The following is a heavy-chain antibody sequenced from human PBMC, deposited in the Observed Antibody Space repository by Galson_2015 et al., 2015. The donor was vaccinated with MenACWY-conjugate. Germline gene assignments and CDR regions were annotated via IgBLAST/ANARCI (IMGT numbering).Heavy chain of an antibody. J-gene: IGHJ4*02. CDR3: AKDRRVGGYSYGFGAALDY. CDR1: GFTFSSYA. V-gene: IGHV3-23*01. D-gene: IGHD5-18*01. CDR2: ISGSGGST. Sequence: SLRLSCAASGFTFSSYAMSWVRQAPGKGLEWVSAISGSGGSTYYADSVKGRFTISRDNSKNTLYLQMNSLRAEDTAVYYCAKDRRVGGYSYGFGAALDYWGQGTLVTVSS.